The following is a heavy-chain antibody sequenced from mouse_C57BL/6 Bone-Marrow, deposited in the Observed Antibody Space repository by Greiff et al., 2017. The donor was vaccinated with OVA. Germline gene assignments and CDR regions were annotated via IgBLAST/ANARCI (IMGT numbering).Heavy chain of an antibody. CDR1: GYTFTDYE. CDR3: TRRGFAY. Sequence: QVQLQQSGAELVRPGASVTLSCKASGYTFTDYEMHWVKQTPVHGLVWIGAIDPETGGTAYNQKFKGKAILTADKSSSTAYMELRSLTSEDSAVYCCTRRGFAYWGQGTLVTVSA. CDR2: IDPETGGT. J-gene: IGHJ3*01. V-gene: IGHV1-15*01.